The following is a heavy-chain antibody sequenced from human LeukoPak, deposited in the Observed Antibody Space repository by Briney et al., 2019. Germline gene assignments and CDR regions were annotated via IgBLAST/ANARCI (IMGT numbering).Heavy chain of an antibody. D-gene: IGHD3-22*01. CDR2: IYASGST. J-gene: IGHJ4*02. Sequence: SETLSLTCTVSGGSISSYYWSWIRQPAGKGLEWIGRIYASGSTNYNPSLKSRVTLSVDTSKDKFSLKLSSVTAADTAVYYCAAYDSSGYYYFDYWGQGTLVTVSS. CDR3: AAYDSSGYYYFDY. V-gene: IGHV4-4*07. CDR1: GGSISSYY.